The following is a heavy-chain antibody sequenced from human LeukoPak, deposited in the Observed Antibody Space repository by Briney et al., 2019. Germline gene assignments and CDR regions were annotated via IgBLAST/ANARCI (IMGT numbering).Heavy chain of an antibody. CDR2: IGSSDSTT. V-gene: IGHV3-48*03. J-gene: IGHJ4*02. D-gene: IGHD3-22*01. CDR1: GFTFSSYE. Sequence: GGSLRLSCVASGFTFSSYEMNWVRQAPGKGLEWLSYIGSSDSTTHYADSVKGRFTISRDNSKNTLYLQMNSLRAEDTAVYYCAKEGTLFYDSSGPILDYWGQGTLVTVSS. CDR3: AKEGTLFYDSSGPILDY.